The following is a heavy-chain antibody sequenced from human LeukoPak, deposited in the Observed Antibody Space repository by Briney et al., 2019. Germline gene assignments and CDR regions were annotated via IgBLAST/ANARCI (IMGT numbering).Heavy chain of an antibody. J-gene: IGHJ4*02. V-gene: IGHV1-8*01. CDR3: ARGQGDMLVDY. D-gene: IGHD2-21*01. CDR1: RYTFTSYD. CDR2: MNPNSGNT. Sequence: ASVKLSCKSSRYTFTSYDIKWGRQATGQGLEWMGWMNPNSGNTGYAQKFQGRVTMTRNTSISTAYMELSSLRSEDTAVYYCARGQGDMLVDYWGQGTLVTVSS.